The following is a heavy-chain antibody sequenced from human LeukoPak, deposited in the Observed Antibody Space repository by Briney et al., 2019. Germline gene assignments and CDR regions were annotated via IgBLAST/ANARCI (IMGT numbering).Heavy chain of an antibody. CDR2: MNPNSGNT. J-gene: IGHJ4*02. Sequence: ASLKVSCKASGYTSISYDINCVRQATGHRLEWMGWMNPNSGNTSSAQTFQGRVTMTRNTTLSTANLELSSLRFEAPSGDYSGRGPASYNSVSFDYWGQGTLVTVSS. D-gene: IGHD3-10*01. V-gene: IGHV1-8*01. CDR1: GYTSISYD. CDR3: GRGPASYNSVSFDY.